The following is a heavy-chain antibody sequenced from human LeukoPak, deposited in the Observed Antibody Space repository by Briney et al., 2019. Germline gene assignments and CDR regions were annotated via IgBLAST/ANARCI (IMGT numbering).Heavy chain of an antibody. Sequence: GGSLRLSCAASGFTVSSNYMSWVRQAPGKGLEWVSVIYSGGSTYYADSVKGRFTISRDNSKNTLYLQMNSLRAEDTAVYYGARSHDYGSYYFDYWGQGTMVTVSS. CDR2: IYSGGST. J-gene: IGHJ4*02. CDR3: ARSHDYGSYYFDY. D-gene: IGHD4-17*01. V-gene: IGHV3-53*01. CDR1: GFTVSSNY.